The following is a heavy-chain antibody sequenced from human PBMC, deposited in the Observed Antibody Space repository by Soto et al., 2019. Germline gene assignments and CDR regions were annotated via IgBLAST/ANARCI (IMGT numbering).Heavy chain of an antibody. Sequence: SQTLSLTCAISGDSVSSNSAAWNWIRQSPSRGLEWLGRTYYRSKWYNDYAVSVKSRITINPDTSKNHFSLQLNSVTPEDTAVYYCARDPVTMVRGRADYGMDVWGQGTTVTVSS. J-gene: IGHJ6*02. D-gene: IGHD3-10*01. CDR1: GDSVSSNSAA. CDR2: TYYRSKWYN. CDR3: ARDPVTMVRGRADYGMDV. V-gene: IGHV6-1*01.